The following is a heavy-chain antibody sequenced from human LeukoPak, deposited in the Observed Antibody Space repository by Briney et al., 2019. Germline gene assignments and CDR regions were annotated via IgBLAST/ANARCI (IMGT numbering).Heavy chain of an antibody. CDR1: GFTFSSYG. D-gene: IGHD3-10*01. CDR3: AKDRRGLYYYGSGSYPRFDP. Sequence: GRSLRLSCAASGFTFSSYGMHWVRQAPGKGLEWVAVISYDGSNKYYADSVKGRFTISRDNSKTTLYLQMNSLRAEDTAVYYCAKDRRGLYYYGSGSYPRFDPWGQGTLVTVSS. J-gene: IGHJ5*02. CDR2: ISYDGSNK. V-gene: IGHV3-30*18.